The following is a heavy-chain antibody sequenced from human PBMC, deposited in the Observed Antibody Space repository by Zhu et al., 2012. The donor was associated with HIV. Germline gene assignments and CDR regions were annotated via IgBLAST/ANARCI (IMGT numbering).Heavy chain of an antibody. CDR1: GGSISRSTDY. CDR2: ISYTGTT. V-gene: IGHV4-39*07. J-gene: IGHJ5*02. D-gene: IGHD2-15*01. CDR3: ARRGVAATGGWFDP. Sequence: QVQLQESGPRLVKPSETLSLTCTVSGGSISRSTDYWGWIRQSPGKGLEWIGSISYTGTTYYNPSLKSRVTISVDTSKNQFSLNLTSVTAADTAVYYCARRGVAATGGWFDPWGQGTLVTVSS.